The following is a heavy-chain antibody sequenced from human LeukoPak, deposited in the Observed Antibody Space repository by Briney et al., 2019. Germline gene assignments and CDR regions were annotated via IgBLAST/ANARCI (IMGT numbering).Heavy chain of an antibody. V-gene: IGHV3-48*03. CDR2: ISSSGSTI. CDR3: ARLNDYGDYGTDY. D-gene: IGHD4-17*01. Sequence: GGSLRLSCAASGFTFSSYEMNWVRQAPGKGLEWVSYISSSGSTIYYADSVKGRFTISRDNAKNSLYLQMNSLRAEDTAVYYCARLNDYGDYGTDYWGQGTLVTVSS. J-gene: IGHJ4*02. CDR1: GFTFSSYE.